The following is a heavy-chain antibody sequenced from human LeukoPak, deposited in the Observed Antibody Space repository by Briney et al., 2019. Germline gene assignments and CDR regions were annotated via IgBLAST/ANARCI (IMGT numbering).Heavy chain of an antibody. CDR3: TSLPLMIVVAGDAFDI. CDR1: GFTFRNYR. V-gene: IGHV3-74*01. Sequence: GGSLRLSCAASGFTFRNYRMHWVRQAPGKGLVWVSRINSDGTYTNYADAVEGRFTISRDNAKNTLYLQMNSLRAEDTAVYYCTSLPLMIVVAGDAFDIWGQGTMVTVSS. J-gene: IGHJ3*02. CDR2: INSDGTYT. D-gene: IGHD3-22*01.